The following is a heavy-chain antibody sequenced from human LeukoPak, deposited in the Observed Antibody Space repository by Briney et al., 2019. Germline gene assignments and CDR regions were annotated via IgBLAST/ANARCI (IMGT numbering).Heavy chain of an antibody. CDR3: AREGTYSSSWSRRYWFDP. V-gene: IGHV4-34*01. D-gene: IGHD6-13*01. Sequence: ASETLSLTCAVYGGSFSGYYWSWIRQPPEKGLEWIGEINHSGSTNYNPSLKSRVTISVDTSKNQFSLKLSSVTAADTAVYYCAREGTYSSSWSRRYWFDPWGQGTLVTVSS. J-gene: IGHJ5*02. CDR2: INHSGST. CDR1: GGSFSGYY.